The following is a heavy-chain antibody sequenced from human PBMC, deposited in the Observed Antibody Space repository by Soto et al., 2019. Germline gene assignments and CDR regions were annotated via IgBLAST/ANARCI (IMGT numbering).Heavy chain of an antibody. CDR3: AREYYSSGWYQRYYGMDV. Sequence: EVQLVESGGGLVQPGGSLRLSCAASGFTFSSYEMNWVRQAPGKGLEWVSYISSSGSTIYYADSVKGRFTISRDNAKNSLYLQMNSLRAEDTAVYYCAREYYSSGWYQRYYGMDVWGQGTTVTVSS. D-gene: IGHD6-19*01. CDR2: ISSSGSTI. CDR1: GFTFSSYE. V-gene: IGHV3-48*03. J-gene: IGHJ6*02.